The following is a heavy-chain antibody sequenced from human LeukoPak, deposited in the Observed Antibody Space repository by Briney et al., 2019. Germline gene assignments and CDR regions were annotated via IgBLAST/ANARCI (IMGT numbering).Heavy chain of an antibody. CDR1: GGSLSSGGYY. CDR2: IYYSGST. D-gene: IGHD6-13*01. CDR3: ARDYLRGYSSSPDAFDI. V-gene: IGHV4-31*03. Sequence: PSQTLSLTCTVSGGSLSSGGYYWGWLRQHPGRGLEWIGYIYYSGSTYYNPSLKSRVTISVDTSKNQFSLKLSSVTAADTAVYYCARDYLRGYSSSPDAFDIWGQGTMVTVSS. J-gene: IGHJ3*02.